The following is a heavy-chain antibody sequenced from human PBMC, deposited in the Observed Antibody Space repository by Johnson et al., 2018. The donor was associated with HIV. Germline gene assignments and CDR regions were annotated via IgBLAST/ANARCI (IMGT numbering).Heavy chain of an antibody. V-gene: IGHV3-30*02. Sequence: QVQLVESGGGVVQPGGSLRLSCVASGFTFSNYGMHWVRRAPGKGLEWVAFIRYDGSNKYYVDSVKGRFTISRDNAKNSLYLQMNSLRPEDTAVYYCAKGLDYVGLLCAFDIWGQGTRVTVSS. CDR1: GFTFSNYG. D-gene: IGHD4-23*01. CDR3: AKGLDYVGLLCAFDI. CDR2: IRYDGSNK. J-gene: IGHJ3*02.